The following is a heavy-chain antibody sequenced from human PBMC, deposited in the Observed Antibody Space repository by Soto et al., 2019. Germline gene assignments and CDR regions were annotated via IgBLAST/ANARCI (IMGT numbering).Heavy chain of an antibody. J-gene: IGHJ4*02. CDR3: ARDKVQLVPADGY. CDR2: ITSRGSSV. V-gene: IGHV3-11*01. D-gene: IGHD6-6*01. CDR1: GFTFSDYY. Sequence: PGGSLRLSCAASGFTFSDYYMSWIRQAPGKGLEWGSYITSRGSSVYYADSVKGRFTISRDNAKNSLYLQRNSLGAEDTAVYYCARDKVQLVPADGYWGQGTLVTVSS.